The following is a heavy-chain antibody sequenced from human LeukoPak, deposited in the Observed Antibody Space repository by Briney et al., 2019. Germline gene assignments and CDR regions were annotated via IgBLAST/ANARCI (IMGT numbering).Heavy chain of an antibody. V-gene: IGHV3-48*03. CDR2: ISSSDSTM. D-gene: IGHD4-17*01. CDR3: ARDYYGDPIDY. Sequence: PGGSLRLSCAASGFTFSSYEMNWVRQAPGKGLEWVSYISSSDSTMYYADSVKGRFTISRDNAKNSLYLQMNSLRAEDTAVYYCARDYYGDPIDYWGQGTLVTVSS. J-gene: IGHJ4*02. CDR1: GFTFSSYE.